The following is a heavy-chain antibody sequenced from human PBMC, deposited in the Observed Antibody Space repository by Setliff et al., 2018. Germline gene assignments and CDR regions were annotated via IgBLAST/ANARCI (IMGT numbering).Heavy chain of an antibody. CDR2: IYTSWST. D-gene: IGHD1-26*01. Sequence: SETLSLTCTVSDDSISSRHYYWSWIRQPAGKGLEWLGQIYTSWSTNYNPSLESRVTISVDTSKNQFSLKLASVTAADTALYYCARGGGSYYEGYFDYWGQGTLVTVSS. V-gene: IGHV4-61*09. J-gene: IGHJ4*02. CDR3: ARGGGSYYEGYFDY. CDR1: DDSISSRHYY.